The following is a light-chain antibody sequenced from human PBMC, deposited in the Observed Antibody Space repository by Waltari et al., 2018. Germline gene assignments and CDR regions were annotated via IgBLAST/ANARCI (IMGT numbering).Light chain of an antibody. Sequence: QSVLTQPPSASGTPGHRVAISCSGPNSTIGNNPVSWYQPLPGTAPKLLIFINNQRPSGVPDRFSASKSGTSASLAISGLQSDDEADYYCAAWDDSLNVWVFGGGTKVTVL. CDR3: AAWDDSLNVWV. CDR1: NSTIGNNP. CDR2: INN. V-gene: IGLV1-44*01. J-gene: IGLJ3*02.